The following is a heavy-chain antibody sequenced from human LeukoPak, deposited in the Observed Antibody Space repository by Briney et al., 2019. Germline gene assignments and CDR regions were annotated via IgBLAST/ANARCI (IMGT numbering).Heavy chain of an antibody. CDR2: VSGTGSST. Sequence: GGSLRLSCAASGFTFSSYGMSWVRQAPGKGLEWVSAVSGTGSSTYYADSVKGRFTISRDNSKNMLYLQMNSLRAEDTAVYYCATRLVLGWYSSGWYLEYWGQGTLVTVSS. V-gene: IGHV3-23*01. CDR3: ATRLVLGWYSSGWYLEY. CDR1: GFTFSSYG. D-gene: IGHD6-19*01. J-gene: IGHJ4*02.